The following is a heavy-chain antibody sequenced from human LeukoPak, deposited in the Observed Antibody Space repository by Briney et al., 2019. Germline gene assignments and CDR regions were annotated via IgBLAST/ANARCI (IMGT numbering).Heavy chain of an antibody. D-gene: IGHD2-2*01. CDR3: ARVVVVEPAARIRRYYFDY. Sequence: ASVKVSCKASGYTFTGYYMHWVRQAPGQGLEWMGWINPNSGGTNYAQKFQGRVTMTRDTSISTAYMELSRLRSDDTAVYYCARVVVVEPAARIRRYYFDYWGQGTLVTVSS. V-gene: IGHV1-2*02. CDR1: GYTFTGYY. CDR2: INPNSGGT. J-gene: IGHJ4*02.